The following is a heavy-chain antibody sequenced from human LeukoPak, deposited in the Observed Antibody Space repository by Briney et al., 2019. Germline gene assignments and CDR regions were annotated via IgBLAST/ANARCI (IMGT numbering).Heavy chain of an antibody. Sequence: GGSLRLSCTASGFTFGDYAMNWVRQAPGKGLEWVSSISSSSSYIYYADSVKGRFTISRDNAKNSLYLQMNSLRAEDTAVYYCARDHAPPYSSSPYYFDYWGQGTLVTVSS. D-gene: IGHD6-13*01. V-gene: IGHV3-21*01. CDR1: GFTFGDYA. CDR3: ARDHAPPYSSSPYYFDY. J-gene: IGHJ4*02. CDR2: ISSSSSYI.